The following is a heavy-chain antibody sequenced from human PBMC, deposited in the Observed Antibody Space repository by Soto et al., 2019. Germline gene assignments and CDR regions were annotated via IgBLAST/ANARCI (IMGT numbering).Heavy chain of an antibody. Sequence: QVPLVQSGAEVKKPGASVKTSCMASGYTFTRYGMHWVRQAPGQRLEWLGWINAANGNVKYSEKFQGRVTITRDTAASTAYMELSSLRSEDTAVYYCARIVVAGYFDYWGQGTLGNVSS. V-gene: IGHV1-3*01. D-gene: IGHD6-19*01. CDR3: ARIVVAGYFDY. CDR2: INAANGNV. CDR1: GYTFTRYG. J-gene: IGHJ4*02.